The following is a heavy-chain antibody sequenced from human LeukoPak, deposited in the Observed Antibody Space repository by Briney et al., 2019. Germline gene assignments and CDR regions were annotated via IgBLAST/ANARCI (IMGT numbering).Heavy chain of an antibody. V-gene: IGHV1-3*01. CDR2: INAGNGNT. CDR1: GYTFTSYA. J-gene: IGHJ4*02. Sequence: ASVKVSCKASGYTFTSYAMHWVRQAPGQRLEWMGWINAGNGNTKYSQKFQGRVTITRDTSASTAYMELSSLRSEDTAVYYCASHHGGYSGHELLDYWGQGTLVTVSS. CDR3: ASHHGGYSGHELLDY. D-gene: IGHD5-12*01.